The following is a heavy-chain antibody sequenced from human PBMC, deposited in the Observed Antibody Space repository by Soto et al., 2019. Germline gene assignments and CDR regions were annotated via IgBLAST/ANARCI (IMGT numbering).Heavy chain of an antibody. V-gene: IGHV4-34*01. D-gene: IGHD1-7*01. J-gene: IGHJ6*03. CDR2: INHSGST. CDR1: GGSFSGYY. Sequence: QVQLQQWGAGLLKPSETLSLTCAVYGGSFSGYYWSWIRQPPGKGLEWIGEINHSGSTNYNPSLNSRVTISVDTSKNQVSLKLSSVTAADTAVYYCGRGDWNYGRYDYYMDVWGKGTTVTVSS. CDR3: GRGDWNYGRYDYYMDV.